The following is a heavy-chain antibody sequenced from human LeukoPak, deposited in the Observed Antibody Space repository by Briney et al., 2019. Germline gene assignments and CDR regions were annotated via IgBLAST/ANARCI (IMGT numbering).Heavy chain of an antibody. CDR3: ARDAGTGDSYDWYFDL. CDR2: IYSGGGT. J-gene: IGHJ2*01. Sequence: PVGCLRLSRAPSRLRLRPYTLNWVGPAPGKELKGVYVIYSGGGTNCAESVKGRFTISRDHSKNTVYLQMNRLRVEDTAVYYCARDAGTGDSYDWYFDLRGSDTRVTVSS. V-gene: IGHV3-53*01. CDR1: RLRLRPYT. D-gene: IGHD2-21*02.